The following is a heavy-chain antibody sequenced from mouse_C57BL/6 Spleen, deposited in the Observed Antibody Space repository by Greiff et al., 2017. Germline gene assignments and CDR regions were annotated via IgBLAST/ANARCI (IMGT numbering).Heavy chain of an antibody. CDR2: ISDGGSYT. D-gene: IGHD2-4*01. CDR3: ARGGDYEDYAMDY. Sequence: EVHLVESGGGLVKPGGSLKLSCAASGFTFSSYAMSWVRQTPEKRLEWVATISDGGSYTYYPDNVKGRFTISRDNAKNNLYLQMSDLKSEDTAMYYCARGGDYEDYAMDYWGQGTSVTVSS. J-gene: IGHJ4*01. V-gene: IGHV5-4*01. CDR1: GFTFSSYA.